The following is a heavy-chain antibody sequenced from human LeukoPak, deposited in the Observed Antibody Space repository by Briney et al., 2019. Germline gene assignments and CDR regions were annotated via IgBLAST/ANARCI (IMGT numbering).Heavy chain of an antibody. D-gene: IGHD7-27*01. CDR3: ARELGRNAFDI. CDR1: GYTFTDNH. J-gene: IGHJ3*02. CDR2: INPNSGVT. Sequence: ASAKVSCKASGYTFTDNHMFWIRQAPGQGPECMGWINPNSGVTNYAQKFQGRITMTRDTSISTAYMDLSRLTSDDTAIYFCARELGRNAFDIWGQGTVVTVSP. V-gene: IGHV1-2*02.